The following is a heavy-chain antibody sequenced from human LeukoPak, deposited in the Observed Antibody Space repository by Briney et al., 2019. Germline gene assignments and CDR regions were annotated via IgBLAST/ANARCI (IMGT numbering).Heavy chain of an antibody. CDR2: IYWDDEK. CDR3: XXXXXXXXXXXXXFAP. Sequence: SGPTLVKPTQTLTLTCSLSDSALTTNGVGVGWIRQPPGKALEWLALIYWDDEKRYNPSLNSRVTITRDTSKTHVVLTMTDMXXXXXXXXXXXXXXXXXXXXXXXFAPWXXXXLVXVSS. J-gene: IGHJ5*02. CDR1: DSALTTNGVG. V-gene: IGHV2-5*02.